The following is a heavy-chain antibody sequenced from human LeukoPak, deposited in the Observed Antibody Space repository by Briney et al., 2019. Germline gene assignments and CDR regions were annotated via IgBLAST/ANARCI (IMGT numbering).Heavy chain of an antibody. Sequence: GGSLRLSCAAYGFTFSNAWMSWVRQAPGKGLEWVGRIKSKTDGGTTDYAAPVKGRFTISRDDSKNTLYLQMNSLKTEDTSVYYCTTDLNSGSYYVYNYFDYWGQGTLVTVSS. D-gene: IGHD1-26*01. CDR2: IKSKTDGGTT. J-gene: IGHJ4*02. CDR3: TTDLNSGSYYVYNYFDY. CDR1: GFTFSNAW. V-gene: IGHV3-15*01.